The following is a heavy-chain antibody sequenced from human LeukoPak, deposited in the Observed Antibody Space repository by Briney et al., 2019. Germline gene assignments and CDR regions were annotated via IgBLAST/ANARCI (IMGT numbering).Heavy chain of an antibody. CDR1: GGSFSGYY. J-gene: IGHJ6*03. CDR3: AGNYYYYYMDV. CDR2: INHSGST. Sequence: SETLSLTCAVYGGSFSGYYWSWIRQPPGKGLEWIGEINHSGSTNYNPSLKSRVTISVDTSKNQFSLKLSSVTAADTAVYYCAGNYYYYYMDVWGKGTTVTVSS. V-gene: IGHV4-34*01.